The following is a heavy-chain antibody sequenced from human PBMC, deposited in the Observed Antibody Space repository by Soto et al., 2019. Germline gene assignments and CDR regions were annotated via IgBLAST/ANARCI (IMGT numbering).Heavy chain of an antibody. Sequence: AXGSLRLSFAASGFTVSSYSVNWVGQAPGKGLEWVSYISSSSSTIYYADSVKGRFTISRDNAKNSLYLQMNSLRTEDTALYYCAKADVLRFLESLSPGHYYYGMDVWGQGTTVTVSS. CDR1: GFTVSSYS. CDR3: AKADVLRFLESLSPGHYYYGMDV. J-gene: IGHJ6*02. V-gene: IGHV3-48*01. D-gene: IGHD3-3*01. CDR2: ISSSSSTI.